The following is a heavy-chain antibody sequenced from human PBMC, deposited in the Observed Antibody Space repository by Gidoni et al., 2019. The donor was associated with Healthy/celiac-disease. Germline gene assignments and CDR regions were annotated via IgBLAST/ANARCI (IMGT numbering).Heavy chain of an antibody. CDR1: GFPFSSYG. D-gene: IGHD3-10*01. CDR3: AKGYMVRGYDAFDI. J-gene: IGHJ3*02. V-gene: IGHV3-30*18. Sequence: QVQLVESGGGVVQPGRSLRLSCSASGFPFSSYGMHWVRQAPGKGLEWVAVISYDGSNKYYADSVKGRFTISRDNSKNTLYLQMNSLRAEDTAVYYCAKGYMVRGYDAFDIWGQGTMVTVSS. CDR2: ISYDGSNK.